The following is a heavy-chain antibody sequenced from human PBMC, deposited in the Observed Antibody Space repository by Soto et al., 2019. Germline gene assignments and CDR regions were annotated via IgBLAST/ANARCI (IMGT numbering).Heavy chain of an antibody. D-gene: IGHD5-18*01. CDR3: VRGNGYTYGPFDN. J-gene: IGHJ4*02. CDR2: IWFNGSER. CDR1: GFSFENYG. Sequence: LRLSCAASGFSFENYGMHWVRQAPGKGLEWVAAIWFNGSERKYGDSVKGRFTISRDNSKNTVFLQMSSLSAEDTAVYYCVRGNGYTYGPFDNWGQGTLVTVSS. V-gene: IGHV3-33*01.